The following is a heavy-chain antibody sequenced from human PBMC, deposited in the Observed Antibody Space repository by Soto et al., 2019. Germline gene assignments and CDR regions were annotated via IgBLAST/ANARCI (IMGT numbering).Heavy chain of an antibody. CDR3: TRGAPYDTSGYPFDY. Sequence: QVQLVQSGAEVQKPGSSVRVSCKASGATFSSYHISWVRQAPGQGLEWMGGILPIYGTTNYAQKFQGRVTITADESTGTAYMELSSLRSEDTAVYYCTRGAPYDTSGYPFDYWGQGTLVTVSS. V-gene: IGHV1-69*01. D-gene: IGHD3-22*01. CDR2: ILPIYGTT. J-gene: IGHJ4*02. CDR1: GATFSSYH.